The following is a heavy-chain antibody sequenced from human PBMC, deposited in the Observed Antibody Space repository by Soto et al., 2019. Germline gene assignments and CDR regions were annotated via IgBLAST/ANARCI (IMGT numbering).Heavy chain of an antibody. CDR3: ARGGSPLFDY. V-gene: IGHV1-3*01. CDR1: GYNFNKNP. D-gene: IGHD3-10*01. CDR2: INPATGNT. J-gene: IGHJ4*02. Sequence: QVHLVQSGAELKKPGASVNVSCKASGYNFNKNPIHWLRQVPGQRPEWLGWINPATGNTQYSKKFQGRVSITRDTSATSAFMEMSSLTSRDTAVYYCARGGSPLFDYWGQGTLVTVS.